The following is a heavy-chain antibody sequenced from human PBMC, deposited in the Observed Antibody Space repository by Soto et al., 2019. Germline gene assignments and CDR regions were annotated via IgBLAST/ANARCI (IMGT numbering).Heavy chain of an antibody. J-gene: IGHJ4*02. V-gene: IGHV3-23*01. CDR1: GFTFSSYA. Sequence: EVQLLESGGGLVQPGGSLRLSCAASGFTFSSYAMSWVRQAPGKGLEWVSAISGSGGSTYYADSVKGRFTISRDNSKNTLYLQMNSLRAEDTAVYYCAKIPGKTVVTAIPFDYWGQGTLVTVSS. D-gene: IGHD2-21*02. CDR2: ISGSGGST. CDR3: AKIPGKTVVTAIPFDY.